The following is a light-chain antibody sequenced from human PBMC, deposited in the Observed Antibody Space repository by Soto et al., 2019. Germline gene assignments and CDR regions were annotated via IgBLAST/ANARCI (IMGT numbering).Light chain of an antibody. CDR2: AAS. V-gene: IGKV1-12*01. J-gene: IGKJ1*01. CDR1: QSIRGF. CDR3: QQANSFPWT. Sequence: DIQMTQSPSSLSASVGDRVTITCRASQSIRGFLSWYQQRPGRAPKLLIYAASSLQSGVPSRFSGSGSGTDFTLTISSLQPEDFATYYCQQANSFPWTFGQGTKVDIK.